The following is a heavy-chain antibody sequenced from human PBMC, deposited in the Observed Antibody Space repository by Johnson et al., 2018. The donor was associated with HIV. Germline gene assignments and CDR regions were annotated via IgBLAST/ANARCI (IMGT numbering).Heavy chain of an antibody. Sequence: QVQLVESGGGVVQPGTSLRLSCAASGFTFSSYGIHWVRQAPGKGLEWVAFIWHDGRDVYYADSVKGRFTVSRDNSKNAVYLPMNILRAEEAAVYYGARTRHGAFDSWCPGTMVTVSS. CDR3: ARTRHGAFDS. CDR2: IWHDGRDV. J-gene: IGHJ3*02. V-gene: IGHV3-33*01. CDR1: GFTFSSYG.